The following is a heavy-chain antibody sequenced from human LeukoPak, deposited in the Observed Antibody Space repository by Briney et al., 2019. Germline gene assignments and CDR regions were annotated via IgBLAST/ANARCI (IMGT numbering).Heavy chain of an antibody. Sequence: SETLSLTCTVSGGSISSGGYYWSWIRQNTGKGLEWIGYIYYSGSTYYNPSLKSRVTISVDTSKNQFSLKLSSVTAADTAVYYCARGGFWSGYYTYYFDYWGQGTLVTVSS. V-gene: IGHV4-31*03. J-gene: IGHJ4*02. CDR3: ARGGFWSGYYTYYFDY. D-gene: IGHD3-3*01. CDR1: GGSISSGGYY. CDR2: IYYSGST.